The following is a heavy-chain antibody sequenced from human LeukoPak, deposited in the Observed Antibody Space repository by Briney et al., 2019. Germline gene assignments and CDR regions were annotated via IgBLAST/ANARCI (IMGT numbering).Heavy chain of an antibody. CDR2: ISSSGSTI. D-gene: IGHD1-26*01. V-gene: IGHV3-48*03. CDR1: GFTFSSYE. CDR3: ARLVGGPYYYYYMDV. Sequence: GGSLRLSCAASGFTFSSYEMNWVRQAPGKGLEWVSYISSSGSTIYYADSVKGRFTISRDNAKNSLYLQMNSLRAEDTAVYYCARLVGGPYYYYYMDVWGKGTTVTVSS. J-gene: IGHJ6*03.